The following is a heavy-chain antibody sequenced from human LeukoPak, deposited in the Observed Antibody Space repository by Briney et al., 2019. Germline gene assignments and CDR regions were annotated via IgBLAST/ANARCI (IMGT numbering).Heavy chain of an antibody. J-gene: IGHJ3*02. D-gene: IGHD2-21*02. V-gene: IGHV3-7*01. CDR3: ARHCGGDCRGAFDI. CDR1: GFTFSSNW. Sequence: GGSLRLSCAASGFTFSSNWMSWVRQAPGKGLEWVASINQDGSDKNYVDSVKGRFTTSRDNAKNSLYLQVSSLRAEDTAVYYCARHCGGDCRGAFDIWGQGIVVTVSP. CDR2: INQDGSDK.